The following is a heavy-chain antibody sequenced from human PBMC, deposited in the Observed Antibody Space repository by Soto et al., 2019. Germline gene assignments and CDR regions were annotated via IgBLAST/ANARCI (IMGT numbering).Heavy chain of an antibody. CDR1: GFTFSSYS. CDR3: ADLSRYCTSSNCD. CDR2: IGTSAST. D-gene: IGHD2-2*01. J-gene: IGHJ4*02. Sequence: DVRLLESGGGLVQPGGSLRLSCAASGFTFSSYSMSWVRKDPGKGLEWVLTIGTSASTYYGDSVRGRFPISRDNSRNTLYLQMNTLRAEDTAVYYCADLSRYCTSSNCDWGQGTLVTVSS. V-gene: IGHV3-23*01.